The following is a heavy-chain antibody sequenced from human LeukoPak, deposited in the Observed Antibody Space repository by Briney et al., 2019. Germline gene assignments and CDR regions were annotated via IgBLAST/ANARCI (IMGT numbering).Heavy chain of an antibody. CDR3: VRDLGGRSGH. CDR2: IKEDGSEK. Sequence: GGSLRLSCVASGFSFNTHWMSWVRQAPGKGLEWVANIKEDGSEKNYADSVKGRFTIFRDNARDSVYLQMNNLRAEDTAVYYCVRDLGGRSGHWGQGTLVTVSS. V-gene: IGHV3-7*01. J-gene: IGHJ4*02. CDR1: GFSFNTHW. D-gene: IGHD1-26*01.